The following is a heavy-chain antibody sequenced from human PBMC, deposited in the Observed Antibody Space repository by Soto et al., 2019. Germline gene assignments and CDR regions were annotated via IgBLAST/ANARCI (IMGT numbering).Heavy chain of an antibody. CDR1: GFTFSSYG. Sequence: GGSLRLSCAASGFTFSSYGMHGVRQAPGKGLEWVAVIWYDGSNKYYADSVKGRFTISRDNSKNTLYLRMNSLRAEDTAVYYCARERLAAAAHDAFDIWGQGTMVTVSS. CDR2: IWYDGSNK. CDR3: ARERLAAAAHDAFDI. D-gene: IGHD6-13*01. V-gene: IGHV3-33*01. J-gene: IGHJ3*02.